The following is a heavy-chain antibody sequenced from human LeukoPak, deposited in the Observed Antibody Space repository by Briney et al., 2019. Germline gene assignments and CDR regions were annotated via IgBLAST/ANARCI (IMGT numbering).Heavy chain of an antibody. CDR3: ADSSHWVARY. D-gene: IGHD3-22*01. V-gene: IGHV3-30*02. CDR2: IRAESRKK. J-gene: IGHJ1*01. CDR1: GFTFSNYG. Sequence: GESMRLSCAASGFTFSNYGMHWVRQAPGKGLEWVAFIRAESRKKNYADSVKGRFTISRDNCKNTLYLQMDSLRDEDTAVYYCADSSHWVARYWGQGTLV.